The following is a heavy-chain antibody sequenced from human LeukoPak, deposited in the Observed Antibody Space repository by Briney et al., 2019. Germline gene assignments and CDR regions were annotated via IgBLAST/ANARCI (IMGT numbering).Heavy chain of an antibody. V-gene: IGHV3-23*01. CDR1: GFTFSSYA. J-gene: IGHJ6*03. Sequence: GGSLRLSCAASGFTFSSYAMSWVRQAPGKGLEWVSAISGSGGSTYYADSVKGRFTISRDNSKNTLYLQMNSLRAEDTAVYYCAKDRGRPVTTYYYYYYMDVWGKGTTVVISS. CDR2: ISGSGGST. D-gene: IGHD4-17*01. CDR3: AKDRGRPVTTYYYYYYMDV.